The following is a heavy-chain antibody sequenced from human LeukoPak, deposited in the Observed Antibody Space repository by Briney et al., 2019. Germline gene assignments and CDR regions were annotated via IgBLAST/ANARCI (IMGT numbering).Heavy chain of an antibody. D-gene: IGHD3-22*01. V-gene: IGHV4-30-4*01. CDR2: MYYSGST. J-gene: IGHJ5*02. CDR3: ARPYYYGSRIDP. Sequence: SETLSLTCTVSGGSNSSGDYYWSWIRQPPGKGLEWIAYMYYSGSTYYNPSLKSRVTMSADTSKNQLSLKLSSVTAADTAVYYCARPYYYGSRIDPWGQGILVTVSS. CDR1: GGSNSSGDYY.